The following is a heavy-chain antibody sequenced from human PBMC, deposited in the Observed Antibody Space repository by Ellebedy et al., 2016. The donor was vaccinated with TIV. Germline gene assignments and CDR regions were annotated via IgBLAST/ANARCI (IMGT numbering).Heavy chain of an antibody. V-gene: IGHV5-51*01. Sequence: PGGSLRLSCKGSGYSFTSYWIGWVRQMTGKGLEWMGIIYPCDSDTRYSPSFQGQVTISADKSISTAYLQWSSLKASDTAMYYCARHLMTTVTTVFDYWGQGTLVTVSS. D-gene: IGHD4-11*01. J-gene: IGHJ4*02. CDR1: GYSFTSYW. CDR2: IYPCDSDT. CDR3: ARHLMTTVTTVFDY.